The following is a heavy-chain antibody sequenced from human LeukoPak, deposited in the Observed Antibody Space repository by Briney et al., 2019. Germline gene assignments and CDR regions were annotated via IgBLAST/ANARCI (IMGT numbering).Heavy chain of an antibody. Sequence: SVKVSCTASGGTFSSYAISWVRQAPGQGLEWMGGIIPIFGTANCAQKFQGRVTITADESTSTAYMELSSLRSEDTAVYYCARIGGYDSYYFDYWGQGTLVTVSS. CDR3: ARIGGYDSYYFDY. V-gene: IGHV1-69*13. D-gene: IGHD5-12*01. J-gene: IGHJ4*02. CDR1: GGTFSSYA. CDR2: IIPIFGTA.